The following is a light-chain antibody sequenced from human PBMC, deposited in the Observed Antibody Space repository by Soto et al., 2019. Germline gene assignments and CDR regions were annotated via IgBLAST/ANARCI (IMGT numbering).Light chain of an antibody. CDR1: QSINNW. CDR3: QQSYKMPS. J-gene: IGKJ5*01. CDR2: DAF. Sequence: DIQMTQSPSTLSASVGDRVTITCRASQSINNWLAWYQQKPGKAPKLLIFDAFSLESGVPSRFSGSGSGTEFTLTISSLEPEDFGTYYCQQSYKMPSFGQGTRLEIK. V-gene: IGKV1-5*01.